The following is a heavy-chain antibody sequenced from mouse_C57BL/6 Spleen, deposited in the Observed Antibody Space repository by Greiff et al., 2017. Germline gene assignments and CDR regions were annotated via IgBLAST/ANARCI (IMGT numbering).Heavy chain of an antibody. D-gene: IGHD1-1*02. V-gene: IGHV1-39*01. J-gene: IGHJ4*01. CDR1: GYSFTDYN. Sequence: LVESGPELVKPGASVKMSCKASGYSFTDYNMNWVKQSHGKSLEWIGVINPNYGTTSYNQKFKGKATLTVDKSSSTAYMQLNSLTSEDSAVYYCARSPSGGDYAMDYWGQGTSVTVSS. CDR3: ARSPSGGDYAMDY. CDR2: INPNYGTT.